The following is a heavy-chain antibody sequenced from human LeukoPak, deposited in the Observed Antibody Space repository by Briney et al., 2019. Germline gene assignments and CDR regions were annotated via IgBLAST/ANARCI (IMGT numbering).Heavy chain of an antibody. Sequence: GGSLRLSCVASGFTFSNYAMIWVRQAPGKGPQWVSVISAGGVSLFSGSGSAAYYADSVGGRFTISRDNSKNTLYLQMNSLRAEDTAVYYCAKVREYSSSRWYYFDYWGQGTLVTVSS. D-gene: IGHD6-6*01. CDR2: ISAGGVSLFSGSGSAA. CDR3: AKVREYSSSRWYYFDY. J-gene: IGHJ4*02. V-gene: IGHV3-23*01. CDR1: GFTFSNYA.